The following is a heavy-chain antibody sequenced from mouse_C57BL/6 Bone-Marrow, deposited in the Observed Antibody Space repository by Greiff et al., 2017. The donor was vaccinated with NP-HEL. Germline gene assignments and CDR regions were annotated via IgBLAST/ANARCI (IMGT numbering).Heavy chain of an antibody. CDR2: INPSSGYT. V-gene: IGHV1-4*01. CDR3: ARSYYYGSSYGAY. J-gene: IGHJ3*01. Sequence: QVQLKESGAELARPGASVKMSCKASGYTFTSYTMHWVKQRPGQGLEWIGYINPSSGYTKYNQKFKDKATLTADKSSSTAYMQLSSLTSEDSAVYDCARSYYYGSSYGAYWGQGTLVTVSA. D-gene: IGHD1-1*01. CDR1: GYTFTSYT.